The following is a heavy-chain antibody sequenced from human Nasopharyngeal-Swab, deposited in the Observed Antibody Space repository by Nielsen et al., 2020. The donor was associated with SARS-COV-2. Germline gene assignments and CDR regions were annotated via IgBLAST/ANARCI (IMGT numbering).Heavy chain of an antibody. CDR1: GGSISSYY. V-gene: IGHV4-34*01. CDR2: INHSGST. CDR3: ARGPWGSYYFDY. Sequence: SETLSLTCTVSGGSISSYYWSWIRQPPGKGLEWIGEINHSGSTNYNPSLKSRVTISVDTSKNQFSLKLSSVTAADTAVYYCARGPWGSYYFDYWGQGTLVTVSS. D-gene: IGHD7-27*01. J-gene: IGHJ4*02.